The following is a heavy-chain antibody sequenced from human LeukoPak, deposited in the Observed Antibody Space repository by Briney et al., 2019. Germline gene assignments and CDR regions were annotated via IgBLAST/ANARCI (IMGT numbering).Heavy chain of an antibody. D-gene: IGHD2-15*01. Sequence: PSETLSLTCTVSGYSISSGYYWAWMRQPPGKGLEWIGSISHSGSTYYNPSLKSRVTVSVDTSKNQVSLRLSSVTAADTAVYYCARVCSSGRCLDYWGQGTLVTVSS. V-gene: IGHV4-38-2*02. CDR1: GYSISSGYY. J-gene: IGHJ4*02. CDR3: ARVCSSGRCLDY. CDR2: ISHSGST.